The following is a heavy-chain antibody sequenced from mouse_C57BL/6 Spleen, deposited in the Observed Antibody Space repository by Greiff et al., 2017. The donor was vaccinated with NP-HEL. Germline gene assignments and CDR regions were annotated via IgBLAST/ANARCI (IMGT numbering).Heavy chain of an antibody. CDR1: GYTFTSYW. CDR3: ARSGATGFDY. V-gene: IGHV1-52*01. CDR2: IDPSDSDT. D-gene: IGHD3-1*01. J-gene: IGHJ2*01. Sequence: QVQLQQPGAELVRPGSSVKLSCKASGYTFTSYWMHWVKQRPIQGLEWIGNIDPSDSDTHYNQKFKDKATLTVDKSSSTAYMQLSSLTSEDSAVYYCARSGATGFDYWGQGTTLTVSS.